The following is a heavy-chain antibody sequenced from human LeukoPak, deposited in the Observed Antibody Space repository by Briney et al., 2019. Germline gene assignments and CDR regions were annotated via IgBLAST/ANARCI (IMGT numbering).Heavy chain of an antibody. J-gene: IGHJ3*02. CDR1: GYTFIDYY. D-gene: IGHD3-22*01. Sequence: ASVRVSCKSSGYTFIDYYIHWVRQAPGQGLEWMGCIDPDSGGTKFAQQSQGRVTLTRDTSIRTAYMELSRLTSDGTAIYYCAREYYDTSGSKYAFDIWGQGTMVTVSS. CDR2: IDPDSGGT. V-gene: IGHV1-2*02. CDR3: AREYYDTSGSKYAFDI.